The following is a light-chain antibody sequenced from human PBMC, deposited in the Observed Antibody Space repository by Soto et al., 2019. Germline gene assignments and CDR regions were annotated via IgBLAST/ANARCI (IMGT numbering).Light chain of an antibody. V-gene: IGLV3-21*04. J-gene: IGLJ2*01. Sequence: SYELTQPPSVSVAPGKTARITCGGNNIGSKSVHWYQQKPGQAPVLVIYYDSDRPSGIPERFSGSNSGNTATLTISRDEAGDEADYYCQVWDSSSDHRGVFGGGTKLTVL. CDR3: QVWDSSSDHRGV. CDR1: NIGSKS. CDR2: YDS.